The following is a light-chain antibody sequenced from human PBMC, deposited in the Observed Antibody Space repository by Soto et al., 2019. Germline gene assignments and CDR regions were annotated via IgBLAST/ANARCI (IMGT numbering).Light chain of an antibody. CDR1: QSVLSSSNNKNY. Sequence: DIVMTQSPDSLAVSLGERATINCKSSQSVLSSSNNKNYLAWFQQKPGQPPKLLIYWASTRESGVPDRFSGSGSGTDFTLTISSLQAEDVAVYYCQQYYSTPWTFGQGTKVVIK. CDR2: WAS. V-gene: IGKV4-1*01. J-gene: IGKJ1*01. CDR3: QQYYSTPWT.